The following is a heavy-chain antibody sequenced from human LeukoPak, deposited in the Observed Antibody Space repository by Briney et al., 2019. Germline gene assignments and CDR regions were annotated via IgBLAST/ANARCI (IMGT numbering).Heavy chain of an antibody. J-gene: IGHJ5*02. CDR3: ARDRQLNWFDP. CDR2: IWYDGSNK. V-gene: IGHV3-33*01. D-gene: IGHD1-1*01. CDR1: GFTFSSYG. Sequence: PGRSLRLSCAASGFTFSSYGMHWVRQAPGKWLEWVAGIWYDGSNKYYADSVKGRFTISRDNSKNTLYLQMNSLRAEDTAVYYCARDRQLNWFDPWGQGTLVTVSS.